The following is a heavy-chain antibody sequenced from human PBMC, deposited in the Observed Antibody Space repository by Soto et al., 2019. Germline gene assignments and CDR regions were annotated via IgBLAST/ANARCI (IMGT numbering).Heavy chain of an antibody. J-gene: IGHJ5*02. CDR1: GGSLNKYY. CDR3: ARAEDSYATGWCDP. V-gene: IGHV4-59*01. Sequence: SETLSLTCTVSGGSLNKYYWSWIRQPPGKGLEWIGFIFYSGSTNYNASLKSRVTISVDTSKNQFSLKLSSVTAADTAVYYCARAEDSYATGWCDPWGKGTLATVPS. CDR2: IFYSGST. D-gene: IGHD5-18*01.